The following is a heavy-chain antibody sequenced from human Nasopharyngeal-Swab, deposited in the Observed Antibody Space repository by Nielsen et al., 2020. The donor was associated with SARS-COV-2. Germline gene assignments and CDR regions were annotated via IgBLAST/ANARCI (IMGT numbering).Heavy chain of an antibody. CDR3: AKEPIVTMIVVVIDTYFDY. J-gene: IGHJ4*02. D-gene: IGHD3-22*01. V-gene: IGHV3-23*01. Sequence: WIRQPPGKGLEWVSAISGGGGSTYYADSVKGRFTISRDNSKNTLYLQMNSLRAEDTAVYYCAKEPIVTMIVVVIDTYFDYWGQGTLVTVSS. CDR2: ISGGGGST.